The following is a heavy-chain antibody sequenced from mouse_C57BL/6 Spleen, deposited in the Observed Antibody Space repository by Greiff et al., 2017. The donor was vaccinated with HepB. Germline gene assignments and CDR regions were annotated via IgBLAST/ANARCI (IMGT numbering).Heavy chain of an antibody. CDR1: GFTFSSYA. V-gene: IGHV5-4*01. Sequence: EVQGVESGGGLVKPGGSLKLSCAASGFTFSSYAMSWVRQTPEKRLEWVATISDGGSYTYYPDNVKGRFTISRDNAKNNLYLQMSHLKSEDTAMYYCAREGIYYYGSSYGGDAMDYWGQGTSVTVSS. CDR3: AREGIYYYGSSYGGDAMDY. J-gene: IGHJ4*01. CDR2: ISDGGSYT. D-gene: IGHD1-1*01.